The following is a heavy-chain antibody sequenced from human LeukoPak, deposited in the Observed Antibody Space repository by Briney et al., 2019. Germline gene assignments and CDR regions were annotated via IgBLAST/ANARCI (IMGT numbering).Heavy chain of an antibody. CDR2: MNPNSGNT. CDR1: GYTFTSCD. V-gene: IGHV1-8*01. CDR3: ARYSSSSTPDFDP. J-gene: IGHJ5*02. D-gene: IGHD6-6*01. Sequence: AASVKVSCKASGYTFTSCDINWVRQATGQGLEWMGWMNPNSGNTGYAQKFQGRVTMTRNTSISTAYMELSSLRSEDTAVYYCARYSSSSTPDFDPWGQGTLVTVSS.